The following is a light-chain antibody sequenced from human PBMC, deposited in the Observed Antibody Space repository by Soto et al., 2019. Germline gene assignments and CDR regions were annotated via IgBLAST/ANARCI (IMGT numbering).Light chain of an antibody. V-gene: IGKV3-15*01. CDR1: QSVSSA. J-gene: IGKJ5*01. Sequence: EVVMTPSPATLSVTLAERATLSCRASQSVSSAVARYHQKPGQAPRLLIYGASTRATGIPARFSGSGSGTEFTLTISSLQSEDFAVYYCQQYYTWPLTFGQGTLLEI. CDR2: GAS. CDR3: QQYYTWPLT.